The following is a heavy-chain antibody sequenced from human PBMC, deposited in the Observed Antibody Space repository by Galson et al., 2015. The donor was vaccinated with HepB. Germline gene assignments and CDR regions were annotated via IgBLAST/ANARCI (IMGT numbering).Heavy chain of an antibody. D-gene: IGHD3-3*01. V-gene: IGHV1-18*01. J-gene: IGHJ5*02. CDR2: ISAFNDNT. CDR1: GYTFTSYG. CDR3: ARVPPDFWSWFNWLDP. Sequence: SVKVSCKASGYTFTSYGISWVRQAPGQGLEWMGWISAFNDNTHYAQNLQGRVTMTTDTSASTAYMELRSLRSDDTAVYYCARVPPDFWSWFNWLDPRGQGTLGPGSS.